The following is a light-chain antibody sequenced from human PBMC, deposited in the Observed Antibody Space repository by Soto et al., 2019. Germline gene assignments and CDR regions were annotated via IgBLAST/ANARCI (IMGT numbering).Light chain of an antibody. CDR2: DSS. V-gene: IGKV1-33*01. CDR3: QQLDSPPLT. J-gene: IGKJ5*01. Sequence: DIQMTQSPSSLSASVGDRVTIICQASQDITNYLNWYQQKPGKAPKLLIHDSSNLETGVPSRFSGSGSGTYFSFTISSLQPEDIATYFCQQLDSPPLTFGQGTRLEIK. CDR1: QDITNY.